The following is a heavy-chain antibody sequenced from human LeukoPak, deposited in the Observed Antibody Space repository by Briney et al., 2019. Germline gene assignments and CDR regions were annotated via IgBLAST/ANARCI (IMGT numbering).Heavy chain of an antibody. V-gene: IGHV4-34*01. CDR2: INHSGST. CDR3: ARDNSVRDEAWWFNP. Sequence: TPSETLSLTCAVYGGSFSGYYWSWIRQPPGKGLEWIGEINHSGSTNYNPSLKSRVTISVDTSKNQFSLKLSSVTAADTAVYYCARDNSVRDEAWWFNPWGQGTLVTVSS. CDR1: GGSFSGYY. J-gene: IGHJ5*02. D-gene: IGHD5-24*01.